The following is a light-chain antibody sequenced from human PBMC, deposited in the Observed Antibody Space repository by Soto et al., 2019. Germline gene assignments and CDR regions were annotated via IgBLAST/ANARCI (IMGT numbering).Light chain of an antibody. CDR2: GAS. V-gene: IGKV3-20*01. CDR3: RQHGGSPTWT. J-gene: IGKJ1*01. Sequence: EIVLTQSPGTLSLSPGERATLSCRASQSVSSGYLAWYQQKPGQAPRLLIYGASSRATGIPDRFSGSGSGTDFPVTISRLEPGDFPVYDWRQHGGSPTWTFGQGTKVEIK. CDR1: QSVSSGY.